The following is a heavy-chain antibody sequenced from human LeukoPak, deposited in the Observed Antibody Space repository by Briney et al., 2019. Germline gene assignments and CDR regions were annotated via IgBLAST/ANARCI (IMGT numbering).Heavy chain of an antibody. CDR1: GFTFSSYA. Sequence: GGSLRLSCAASGFTFSSYAMSWVRQAPGKGLEWVSAISGSGGSTYYADSVKGRLTISRDNSKNTLYLQMNSLRAEDTAVYYCRGTSDYVSVDVWGKGTTVTVSS. V-gene: IGHV3-23*01. CDR3: RGTSDYVSVDV. CDR2: ISGSGGST. J-gene: IGHJ6*04. D-gene: IGHD5-12*01.